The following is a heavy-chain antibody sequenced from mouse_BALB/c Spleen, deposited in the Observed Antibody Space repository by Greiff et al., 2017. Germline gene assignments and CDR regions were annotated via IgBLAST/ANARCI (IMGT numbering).Heavy chain of an antibody. CDR1: GYTFTSYW. V-gene: IGHV1-7*01. Sequence: QVQLQQSGAELAKPGASVKMSCKASGYTFTSYWMHWVKQRPGQGLEWIGYINPSTGYTEYNQKFKDKATLTADKSSSTAYMQLSSLTSEDSAVYYCARTLITTVVAYYYAMDYWGQGTSVTVSS. J-gene: IGHJ4*01. CDR3: ARTLITTVVAYYYAMDY. CDR2: INPSTGYT. D-gene: IGHD1-1*01.